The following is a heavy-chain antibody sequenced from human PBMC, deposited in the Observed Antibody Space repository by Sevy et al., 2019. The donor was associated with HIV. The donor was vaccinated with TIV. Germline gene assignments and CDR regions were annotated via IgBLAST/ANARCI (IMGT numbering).Heavy chain of an antibody. Sequence: ASVKVSCKASGYTFTVYSLHWVRQAPGQGLEWMGRINPNSGATNYAQKFQGRVTMNRDTSISTAYMELGRLTSDDTAVYYCARGVAVPAQGHFEYWGQGTLVTVSS. V-gene: IGHV1-2*06. CDR1: GYTFTVYS. CDR3: ARGVAVPAQGHFEY. J-gene: IGHJ4*02. CDR2: INPNSGAT. D-gene: IGHD2-2*01.